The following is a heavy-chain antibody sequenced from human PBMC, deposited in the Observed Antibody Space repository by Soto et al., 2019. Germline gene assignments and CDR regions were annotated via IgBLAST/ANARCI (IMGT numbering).Heavy chain of an antibody. CDR2: IYYSGST. CDR1: GGSISRSSYY. CDR3: ARHVRLVVAPPDYFDY. Sequence: LETLSLPCTGSGGSISRSSYYWGWIRQPPGKGLEWIGSIYYSGSTYYNPSLKSRVTISVDTSKNQFSLKLSSVTAADTAVYYCARHVRLVVAPPDYFDYWGPGTLVTVSS. D-gene: IGHD2-15*01. J-gene: IGHJ4*02. V-gene: IGHV4-39*01.